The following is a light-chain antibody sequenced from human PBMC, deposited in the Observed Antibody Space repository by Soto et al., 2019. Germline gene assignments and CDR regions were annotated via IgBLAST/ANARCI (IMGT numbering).Light chain of an antibody. Sequence: EIVMTQSPATLSVSQGEIATLSCRASQSVSTNLAWYQQKTGQAPRLLIYGASTRATGFPARFSGSGSGTEFTLTISSLQSEDFSVYYCQQYNNWPRTFGQGTKVDIK. CDR1: QSVSTN. CDR2: GAS. V-gene: IGKV3-15*01. CDR3: QQYNNWPRT. J-gene: IGKJ1*01.